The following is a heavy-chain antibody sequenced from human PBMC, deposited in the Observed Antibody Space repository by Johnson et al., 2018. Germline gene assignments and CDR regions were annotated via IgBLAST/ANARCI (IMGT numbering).Heavy chain of an antibody. V-gene: IGHV3-33*01. CDR1: GFIFSSYG. CDR3: ARSSDYGDKHNWFDP. J-gene: IGHJ5*02. D-gene: IGHD4-17*01. CDR2: IWCDGRKT. Sequence: QVELQESGGGVVQPGRSLRLSCAASGFIFSSYGMHWVRQAPGKGLEWVAVIWCDGRKTYYADSVKGRFTISRDNSKSTLYLQMNSLRAEDTAVYYCARSSDYGDKHNWFDPWGQGTLVTVSS.